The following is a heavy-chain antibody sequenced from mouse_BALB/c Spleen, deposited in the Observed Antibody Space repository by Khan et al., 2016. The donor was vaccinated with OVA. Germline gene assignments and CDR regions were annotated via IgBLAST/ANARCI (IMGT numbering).Heavy chain of an antibody. CDR1: GFSLIGYG. CDR2: IWGDGTT. CDR3: ARAYYGNYREAMDY. D-gene: IGHD2-10*01. V-gene: IGHV2-6-7*01. J-gene: IGHJ4*01. Sequence: QVQLKESGPGLVAPSQSLSITCTVSGFSLIGYGVTWVRQPPGKGLEWLGMIWGDGTTDYKSALKSRLSINKDNSKSQVFLKMNSLQTDDTARYYCARAYYGNYREAMDYWGQGTSVTVSS.